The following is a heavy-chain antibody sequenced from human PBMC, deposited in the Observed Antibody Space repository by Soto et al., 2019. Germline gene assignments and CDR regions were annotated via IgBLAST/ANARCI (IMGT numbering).Heavy chain of an antibody. CDR1: GFIFSDHA. D-gene: IGHD5-12*01. V-gene: IGHV3-23*01. Sequence: PGGSLRLSCEASGFIFSDHAMSWVRQAPGKGMEWVSAISGSGGSTYYADSVKGRFTISRDNSKNTLYLQMNSLRAEDTAVYYCAGGMVATTTDYWGQGTLVTGSS. J-gene: IGHJ4*02. CDR3: AGGMVATTTDY. CDR2: ISGSGGST.